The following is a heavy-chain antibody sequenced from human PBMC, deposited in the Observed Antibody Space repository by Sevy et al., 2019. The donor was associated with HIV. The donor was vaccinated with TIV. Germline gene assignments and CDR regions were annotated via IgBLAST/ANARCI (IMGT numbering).Heavy chain of an antibody. CDR1: GFTFSSYG. CDR2: IWYDGSNK. CDR3: ARDKYYDSSGYYSNFDY. V-gene: IGHV3-33*01. J-gene: IGHJ4*02. D-gene: IGHD3-22*01. Sequence: GGSLRLSCAASGFTFSSYGMHWVRQAPGKGLEWVAVIWYDGSNKYYADSVKGRFTISRDNSKNTLYLQMNSLRAEDTAVYYCARDKYYDSSGYYSNFDYWGQGTLVTVSS.